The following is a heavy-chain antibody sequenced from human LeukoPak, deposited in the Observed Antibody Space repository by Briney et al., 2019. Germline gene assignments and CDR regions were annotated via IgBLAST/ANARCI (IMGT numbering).Heavy chain of an antibody. J-gene: IGHJ5*02. CDR2: INPNSGGT. D-gene: IGHD3-10*01. CDR3: TKASLAFGTKYFDP. CDR1: GYTFTGYY. V-gene: IGHV1-2*02. Sequence: GASVKVSCKASGYTFTGYYMHWVRQAPGQGFEWMGWINPNSGGTNYAQKFQGRVTMTRDTSISTAYMELRSLRSDDTAVYYCTKASLAFGTKYFDPWGQGTLVTVSS.